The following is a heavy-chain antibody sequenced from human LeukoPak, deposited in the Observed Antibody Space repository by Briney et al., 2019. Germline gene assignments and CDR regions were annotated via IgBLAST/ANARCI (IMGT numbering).Heavy chain of an antibody. Sequence: SETLSLTCAVSGYSISSGYYWGWIRQPPGKGLEWIGSIYHSGSTYYNPSLKSRVTISVDTSKNQFSLKLSSVTAADTAVYYCARLSDWLEYWGQGTLVTGSS. D-gene: IGHD3-9*01. J-gene: IGHJ4*02. V-gene: IGHV4-38-2*01. CDR3: ARLSDWLEY. CDR2: IYHSGST. CDR1: GYSISSGYY.